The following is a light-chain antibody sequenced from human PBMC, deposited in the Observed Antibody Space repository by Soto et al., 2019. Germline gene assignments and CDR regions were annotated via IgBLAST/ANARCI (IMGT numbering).Light chain of an antibody. CDR3: QQYGTSPQT. V-gene: IGKV3-20*01. J-gene: IGKJ1*01. Sequence: SVLTQSPGTLSLSPGERATLSCRASQSVTSNYLAWYQQKPGQAPGLLIYDTSTRASGVPDRFSGSGSGTEFTLTISRLEPEDFAVYYCQQYGTSPQTLGQGTKV. CDR2: DTS. CDR1: QSVTSNY.